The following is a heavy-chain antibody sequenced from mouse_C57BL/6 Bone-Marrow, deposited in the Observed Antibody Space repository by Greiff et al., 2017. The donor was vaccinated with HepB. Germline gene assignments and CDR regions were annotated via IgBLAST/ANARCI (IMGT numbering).Heavy chain of an antibody. D-gene: IGHD1-1*01. CDR3: TTWSSYAMDY. CDR2: IDPENGDT. CDR1: GFNIKDDY. J-gene: IGHJ4*01. V-gene: IGHV14-4*01. Sequence: VQLQQSGAELVRPGASVKLSCTASGFNIKDDYMHWVKQRPEQGLEWIGWIDPENGDTEYASKFQGKATITAGTSSNTAYLQLSSLTSEDTAVYYCTTWSSYAMDYWGQGTSVTVSS.